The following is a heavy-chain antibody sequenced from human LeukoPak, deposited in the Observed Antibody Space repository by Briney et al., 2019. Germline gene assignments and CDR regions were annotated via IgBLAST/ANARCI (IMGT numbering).Heavy chain of an antibody. CDR1: GFTFSRYV. CDR3: AKSRYSSSWYYFDY. V-gene: IGHV3-33*06. Sequence: GGPLRLSCAASGFTFSRYVMHWVRQAPGKGLEWVAVIWYDGSNKYYADSVKGRFTISRDNSKNTLYLQMNSLRAEDTAVYYCAKSRYSSSWYYFDYWGQGTLVTVSS. D-gene: IGHD6-13*01. CDR2: IWYDGSNK. J-gene: IGHJ4*02.